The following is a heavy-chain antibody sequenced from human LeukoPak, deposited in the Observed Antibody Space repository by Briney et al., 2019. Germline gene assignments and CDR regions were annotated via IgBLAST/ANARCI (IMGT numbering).Heavy chain of an antibody. CDR1: GGSFSGYY. J-gene: IGHJ4*02. D-gene: IGHD5-24*01. Sequence: PSETLSLTCAVSGGSFSGYYWSWIRQPPGKGLEWIGEINHSGSTNYNASLRSRVTISVDTSKNQFSLKLNSVTAADTAVFYCARGRGYNAFDYWGQGTLVTVSS. V-gene: IGHV4-34*01. CDR2: INHSGST. CDR3: ARGRGYNAFDY.